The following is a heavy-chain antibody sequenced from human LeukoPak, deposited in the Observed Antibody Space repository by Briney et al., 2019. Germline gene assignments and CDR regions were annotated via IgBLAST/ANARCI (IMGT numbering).Heavy chain of an antibody. CDR3: ARGGSAVAVDY. Sequence: PGGSLRLSCAVSGFTFSTYAMSWVRQAPGKELYWVSTISNSDGSTYYADSVKGRFTISRDNSKNTLYLQMNSLRAEDTAVYYCARGGSAVAVDYWGQGTLVTVSS. D-gene: IGHD6-19*01. CDR2: ISNSDGST. J-gene: IGHJ4*02. V-gene: IGHV3-23*01. CDR1: GFTFSTYA.